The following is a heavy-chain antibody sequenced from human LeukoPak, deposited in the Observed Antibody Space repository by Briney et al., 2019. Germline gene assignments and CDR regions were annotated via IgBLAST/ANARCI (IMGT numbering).Heavy chain of an antibody. V-gene: IGHV3-15*01. CDR1: GFTFSNAW. CDR3: AKDGSKYYYGSGSYYDY. D-gene: IGHD3-10*01. CDR2: IKSKTDGGTT. J-gene: IGHJ4*02. Sequence: GGSLRLSCEASGFTFSNAWMSWVRQAPGKGLEWVGRIKSKTDGGTTDYAAPVKGRFTISRDDSKNTLYLQMNSLRAEDTAVYYCAKDGSKYYYGSGSYYDYWGQGTLVTVSS.